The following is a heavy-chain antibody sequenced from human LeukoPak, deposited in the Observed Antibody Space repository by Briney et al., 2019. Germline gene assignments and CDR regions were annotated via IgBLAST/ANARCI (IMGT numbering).Heavy chain of an antibody. D-gene: IGHD2-15*01. CDR2: IKQDGSKK. Sequence: GGSTRLSCAASGFTFSGYWMAWVRQAPGKGLEWVANIKQDGSKKHYVDSVKGRFTISRDNTKSSLYLQMNSLRAEDTAGYYCARDEYCGSVGCYSNYYYSYMDVWGKGTTVTVSS. V-gene: IGHV3-7*01. J-gene: IGHJ6*03. CDR3: ARDEYCGSVGCYSNYYYSYMDV. CDR1: GFTFSGYW.